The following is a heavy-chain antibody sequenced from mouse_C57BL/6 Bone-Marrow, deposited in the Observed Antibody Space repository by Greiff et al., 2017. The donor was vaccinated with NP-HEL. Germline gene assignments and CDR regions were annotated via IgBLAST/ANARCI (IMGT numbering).Heavy chain of an antibody. Sequence: QVQLQQPGAELVMPGASVKLSCKASGYTFTSYWMHWVKQRPGQGLEWIGEIDPSDSYTNYNQKFKGKSTLTVDKSSSTAYMQLSSLTSEDSAVEYCARYPGHNVRGPETTVTVSA. CDR2: IDPSDSYT. CDR3: ARYPGHNV. CDR1: GYTFTSYW. J-gene: IGHJ1*01. V-gene: IGHV1-69*01.